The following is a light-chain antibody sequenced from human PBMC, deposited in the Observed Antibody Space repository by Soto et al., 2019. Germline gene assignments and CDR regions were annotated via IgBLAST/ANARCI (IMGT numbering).Light chain of an antibody. CDR1: QSGYSN. Sequence: EIVMTHSPATLSLSPGERATLSCRASQSGYSNLAWYQQKPGQTPRLLIYESSTRATGIPARFSGGGSGTEFTLTVSSLQSEDFADYFCQQYQSWPLTFGGGTKVEIK. CDR2: ESS. J-gene: IGKJ4*01. CDR3: QQYQSWPLT. V-gene: IGKV3-15*01.